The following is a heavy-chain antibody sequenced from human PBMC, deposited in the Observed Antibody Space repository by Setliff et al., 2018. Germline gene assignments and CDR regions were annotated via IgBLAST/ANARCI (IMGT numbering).Heavy chain of an antibody. CDR3: ARVGAKVPAPSDV. J-gene: IGHJ6*04. CDR2: IRNKARIYTT. CDR1: GGSVSDSTYY. Sequence: LSLTCTVSGGSVSDSTYYWGWVRQPPGKGLEWIGSIRNKARIYTTEYAASVEGRFTVSRDDSKNSLFLQMNSLKTEDTAVYYCARVGAKVPAPSDVWGKGTTVTVSS. D-gene: IGHD2-2*01. V-gene: IGHV3-72*01.